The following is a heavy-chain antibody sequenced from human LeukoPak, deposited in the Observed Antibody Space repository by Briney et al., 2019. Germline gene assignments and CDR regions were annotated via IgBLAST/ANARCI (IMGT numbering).Heavy chain of an antibody. V-gene: IGHV4-34*01. CDR1: GGSFSGYY. CDR3: AWTSTEEYYFDY. CDR2: INHSGST. J-gene: IGHJ4*02. Sequence: PSETLSLTCAVYGGSFSGYYWSWIRQPPGKGLEWIGEINHSGSTNYNPSLKSRVTISVDKSKNQFSLKLSSVTAADTAVYYCAWTSTEEYYFDYWGQGTLVTVSS. D-gene: IGHD5/OR15-5a*01.